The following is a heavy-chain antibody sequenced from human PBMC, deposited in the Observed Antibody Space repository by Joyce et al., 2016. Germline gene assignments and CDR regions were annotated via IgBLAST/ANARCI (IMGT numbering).Heavy chain of an antibody. V-gene: IGHV3-73*02. D-gene: IGHD6-13*01. J-gene: IGHJ4*02. Sequence: EVQLVESGGGLVQPGGSLRLSCVASGFTFSGSTMHWFRQASGKGLEWVVRIRNKVNSYATAYAASVKGRFSITRDDSENTAYLQMNSLKTEDTAVYYCTSRAAAGTMNYFDYWGQGTLVTVSS. CDR2: IRNKVNSYAT. CDR1: GFTFSGST. CDR3: TSRAAAGTMNYFDY.